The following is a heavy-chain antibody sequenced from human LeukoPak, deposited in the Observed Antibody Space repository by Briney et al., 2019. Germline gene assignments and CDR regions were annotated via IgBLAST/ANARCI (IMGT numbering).Heavy chain of an antibody. CDR3: ARDSRYSGYELGPHDAFDI. V-gene: IGHV3-7*01. J-gene: IGHJ3*02. D-gene: IGHD5-12*01. Sequence: GGSLRLSCAASGFTFSSYWMSWVRQAPGKGLEWVANIKQDGSEKYYVDSVKGRFTISRDNAKNSLYLQMNSLRAEDTAVYYCARDSRYSGYELGPHDAFDIWGQGTMVTVSS. CDR1: GFTFSSYW. CDR2: IKQDGSEK.